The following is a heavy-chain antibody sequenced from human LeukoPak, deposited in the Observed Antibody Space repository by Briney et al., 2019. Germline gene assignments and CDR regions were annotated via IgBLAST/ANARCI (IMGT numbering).Heavy chain of an antibody. V-gene: IGHV3-11*01. CDR3: ARIQYYYDSSGYSTLFDY. J-gene: IGHJ4*02. CDR1: GFPFSDYY. D-gene: IGHD3-22*01. CDR2: ISGGSHI. Sequence: GGSLGLSCAASGFPFSDYYMSWIRQAPGKGLEWVSYISGGSHIYYADSVKGRFTISRDNAKNSLFLQMNSLRAEDTALYYCARIQYYYDSSGYSTLFDYWGQGTLVTVSS.